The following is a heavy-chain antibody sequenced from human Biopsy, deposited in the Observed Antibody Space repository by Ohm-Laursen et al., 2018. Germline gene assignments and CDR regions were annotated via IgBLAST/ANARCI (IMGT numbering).Heavy chain of an antibody. D-gene: IGHD3-3*01. J-gene: IGHJ4*02. V-gene: IGHV1-18*01. CDR2: ISGYNGNT. Sequence: SVKVSCQVSGYNFNSYGISWVRQAPGQGLEWMGRISGYNGNTLYAQKFQHRVTMTTDTSTSTAYMELRSLKSDDTAVYYCARISITRLLDYWGQGTLVTVSS. CDR3: ARISITRLLDY. CDR1: GYNFNSYG.